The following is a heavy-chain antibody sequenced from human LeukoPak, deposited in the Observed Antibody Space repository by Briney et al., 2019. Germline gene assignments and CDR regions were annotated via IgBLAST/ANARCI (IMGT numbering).Heavy chain of an antibody. V-gene: IGHV4-59*01. CDR1: GGSISSYY. CDR2: MHYSGST. Sequence: SETLSLTCTVSGGSISSYYCSWIRQPPGKGLEWIGNMHYSGSTNYNPSLKSRVTISIDTSKNQFSLKLTSVTAADTAVYYCAKQQVGGSPYYYYGMDVWGQGTRSPSP. D-gene: IGHD1-26*01. CDR3: AKQQVGGSPYYYYGMDV. J-gene: IGHJ6*02.